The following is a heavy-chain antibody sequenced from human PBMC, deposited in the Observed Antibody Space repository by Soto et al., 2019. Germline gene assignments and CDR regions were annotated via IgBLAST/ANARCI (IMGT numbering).Heavy chain of an antibody. CDR3: ARGYYDFWSGYYTGSWFDP. Sequence: GPSVKVSCKASGYTFTGYYMHWLRQAPGQGLEWMGWINPNSGGTNYAQKFQGWVTMTRDTSISTAYMELSRLRSDDTAVYYCARGYYDFWSGYYTGSWFDPWGQGTLVPVSP. V-gene: IGHV1-2*04. J-gene: IGHJ5*02. D-gene: IGHD3-3*01. CDR2: INPNSGGT. CDR1: GYTFTGYY.